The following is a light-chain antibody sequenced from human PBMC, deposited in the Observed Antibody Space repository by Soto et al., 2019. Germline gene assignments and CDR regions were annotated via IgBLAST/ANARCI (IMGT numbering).Light chain of an antibody. J-gene: IGKJ4*01. Sequence: EIVLTQSPATLSLSPGERATLSCRACQSVSNYLAWYQQKPGQAPRLLIYDASKRATGIPARFSGSGSGTDFTLTISRLETEDFAVYFCQQRSNWPLTFGGGTKVAIK. V-gene: IGKV3-11*01. CDR3: QQRSNWPLT. CDR2: DAS. CDR1: QSVSNY.